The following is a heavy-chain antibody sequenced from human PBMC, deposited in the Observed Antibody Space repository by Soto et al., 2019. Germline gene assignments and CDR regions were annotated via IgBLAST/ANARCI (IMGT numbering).Heavy chain of an antibody. J-gene: IGHJ4*02. CDR2: IYNGGST. D-gene: IGHD3-10*01. CDR1: GGSISTYY. CDR3: ARVPYYYGSPSTAPYFFNY. V-gene: IGHV4-59*01. Sequence: QLQLQESGPGLVKPSETLSLTCIVSGGSISTYYWSWIRQPPGKGLEWIASIYNGGSTSYNPSLPSRATISVDTSKNQFSLKVTSVTAADTAGYYCARVPYYYGSPSTAPYFFNYWGRGTLVTVSS.